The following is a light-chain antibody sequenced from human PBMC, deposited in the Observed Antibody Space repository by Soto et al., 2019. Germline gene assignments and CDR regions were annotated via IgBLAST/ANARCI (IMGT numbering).Light chain of an antibody. J-gene: IGKJ3*01. CDR3: QQRHNLPHT. CDR2: DAS. CDR1: QDVRKY. V-gene: IGKV1-33*01. Sequence: DIQMTQSPSSLSASVGDRVTITCQASQDVRKYLSWYQQKARKAPKLLIYDASNLETEVPSRFSGSGSGTDFTFNISNLQPEDIATYYCQQRHNLPHTFGPGTKVYIK.